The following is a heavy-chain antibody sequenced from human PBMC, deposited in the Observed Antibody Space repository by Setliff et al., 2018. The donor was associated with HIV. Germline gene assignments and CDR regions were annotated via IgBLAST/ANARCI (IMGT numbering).Heavy chain of an antibody. CDR1: GGSFSGYY. CDR2: ITHIGST. Sequence: PSETLSLTCAVYGGSFSGYYWSWIRQPPGKGLEWIGEITHIGSTTHTPSLRSRVSMSVDTSKKQFSLNLSSVTAADTAVYYCARGFGSSWSYDGFDIWGQGTLVTVSS. CDR3: ARGFGSSWSYDGFDI. V-gene: IGHV4-34*01. D-gene: IGHD6-13*01. J-gene: IGHJ3*02.